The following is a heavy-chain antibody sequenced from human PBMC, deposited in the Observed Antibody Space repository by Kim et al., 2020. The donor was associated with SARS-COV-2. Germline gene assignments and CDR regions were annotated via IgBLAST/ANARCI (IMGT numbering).Heavy chain of an antibody. J-gene: IGHJ4*02. Sequence: STTIYYADSVKGRFTISRDNDKNSLYLQMNSLRAEETAVYYCARESPLDYWGQGTLVTVSS. CDR2: STTI. CDR3: ARESPLDY. V-gene: IGHV3-48*04.